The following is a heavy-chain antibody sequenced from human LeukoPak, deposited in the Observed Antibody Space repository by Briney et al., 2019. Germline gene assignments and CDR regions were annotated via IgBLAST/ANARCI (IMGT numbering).Heavy chain of an antibody. CDR2: ISAYNGNT. CDR1: GYTFTSYG. J-gene: IGHJ4*02. CDR3: ARDYDILTGSISFDY. D-gene: IGHD3-9*01. V-gene: IGHV1-18*04. Sequence: ASVKVSCKASGYTFTSYGISWVRQAPGQGLEGMGWISAYNGNTNYAQKLQGRVTMTTDTSTSTAYMELRSLRSDDTAVYYCARDYDILTGSISFDYWGQGTLVTVSS.